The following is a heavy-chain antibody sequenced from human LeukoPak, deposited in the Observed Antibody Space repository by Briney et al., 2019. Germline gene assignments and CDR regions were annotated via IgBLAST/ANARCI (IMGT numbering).Heavy chain of an antibody. V-gene: IGHV4-59*08. J-gene: IGHJ3*02. CDR2: IYYSGGT. D-gene: IGHD5-24*01. CDR1: GDSISSYY. Sequence: TSETLSLTCTVSGDSISSYYWSWIRQPPGKGLERIGYIYYSGGTDYSPSLKSRVTISVDTSKNQFSLKLRSVTAADTAVYYCARHVTISGPYDASDIWGQGTMVTVSP. CDR3: ARHVTISGPYDASDI.